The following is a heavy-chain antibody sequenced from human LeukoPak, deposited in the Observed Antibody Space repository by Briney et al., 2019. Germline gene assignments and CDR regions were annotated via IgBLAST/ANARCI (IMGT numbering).Heavy chain of an antibody. Sequence: SETLSLTCTVSGGSISSSSYYWGWIRQPPGKGLEWIGSIYHSGSTYYNPSLKSRVTISVDTSKNQFSLKLSSVTAADTAVYYCARHKTPRSSGYYYWGQGTLVTVSS. J-gene: IGHJ4*02. CDR2: IYHSGST. CDR1: GGSISSSSYY. V-gene: IGHV4-39*01. CDR3: ARHKTPRSSGYYY. D-gene: IGHD3-22*01.